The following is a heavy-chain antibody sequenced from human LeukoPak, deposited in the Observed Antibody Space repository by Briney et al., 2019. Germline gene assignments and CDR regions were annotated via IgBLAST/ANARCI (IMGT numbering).Heavy chain of an antibody. D-gene: IGHD1-26*01. CDR2: MYHSGTT. CDR3: ARGLGWGATIFDY. CDR1: GGSITSYY. V-gene: IGHV4-59*01. J-gene: IGHJ4*02. Sequence: SETLSLTCTVSGGSITSYYWTWIRQPSGKGLEWIGYMYHSGTTSNNPSLKSRVTISVDTSKNQFSLKLRSVTAADTAVYYCARGLGWGATIFDYWGQGALVTVSS.